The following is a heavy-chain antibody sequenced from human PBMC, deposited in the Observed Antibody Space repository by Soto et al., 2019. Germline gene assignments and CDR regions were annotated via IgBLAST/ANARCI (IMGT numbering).Heavy chain of an antibody. Sequence: GGSLRLSCAASGFTFSSYGMHWVRQAPGKGLEWVAVISYDGSNKYYADSVKGRFTISRDNSKNTLYLQMNSLRAEDTAVYYCAKVSSGYSNWFDPWGQGTLVTV. CDR3: AKVSSGYSNWFDP. V-gene: IGHV3-30*18. CDR2: ISYDGSNK. CDR1: GFTFSSYG. J-gene: IGHJ5*02. D-gene: IGHD3-22*01.